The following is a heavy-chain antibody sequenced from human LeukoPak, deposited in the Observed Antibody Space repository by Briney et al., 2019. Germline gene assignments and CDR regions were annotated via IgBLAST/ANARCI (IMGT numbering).Heavy chain of an antibody. CDR3: ARAGYTAMASE. V-gene: IGHV4-59*01. D-gene: IGHD5-18*01. Sequence: SETLSLTCTVSGGSISRYYWSWIRQPPGKGLEWIGYIYYSVSTNYNPSLKSRVTISEDTSKNQFSLKLSSVTAADTAVYYCARAGYTAMASEWGQGTLVTVSS. J-gene: IGHJ4*02. CDR2: IYYSVST. CDR1: GGSISRYY.